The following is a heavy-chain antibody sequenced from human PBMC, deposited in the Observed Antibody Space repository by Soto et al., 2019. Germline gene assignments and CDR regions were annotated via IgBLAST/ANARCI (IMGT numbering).Heavy chain of an antibody. D-gene: IGHD3-3*01. Sequence: PGGSLRLSCAASGFTFYDYTMHWVRQAPGKDLEWVSLISWDGGSTYYADSVKGRFTISRDNSKNSLYLQMNSLRTEDTALYYCASSFHQRSDEDYWGQGTLVTVSS. V-gene: IGHV3-43*01. CDR3: ASSFHQRSDEDY. CDR2: ISWDGGST. CDR1: GFTFYDYT. J-gene: IGHJ4*02.